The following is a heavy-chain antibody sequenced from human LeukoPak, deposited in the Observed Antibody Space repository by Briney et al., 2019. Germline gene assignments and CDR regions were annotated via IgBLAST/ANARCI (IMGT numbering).Heavy chain of an antibody. J-gene: IGHJ3*02. Sequence: GRSLRLSCAASGFTFSSYAMHWVRQAPGKGLEWVAVISYDGSNKYYADSVKGRFTISRDNAKNSLYLQMNSLRAEDTAVYYCARSLGVDTNRAFDIWGQGTMVTVSS. D-gene: IGHD5-18*01. CDR3: ARSLGVDTNRAFDI. V-gene: IGHV3-30-3*01. CDR1: GFTFSSYA. CDR2: ISYDGSNK.